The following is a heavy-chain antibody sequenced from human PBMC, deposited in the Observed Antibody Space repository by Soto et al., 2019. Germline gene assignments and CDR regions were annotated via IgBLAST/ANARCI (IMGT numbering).Heavy chain of an antibody. Sequence: SETLSLTCTLSGGSLRSYYWSLIPQPPGKGLEWIGYIYYSGSTNYNPSLKSRVTISVDTSKNQFSLKLSSVTAADTAVYYCARDSKRGYSYGYFDYWGQGTLVTVSS. CDR2: IYYSGST. D-gene: IGHD5-18*01. CDR3: ARDSKRGYSYGYFDY. CDR1: GGSLRSYY. J-gene: IGHJ4*02. V-gene: IGHV4-59*01.